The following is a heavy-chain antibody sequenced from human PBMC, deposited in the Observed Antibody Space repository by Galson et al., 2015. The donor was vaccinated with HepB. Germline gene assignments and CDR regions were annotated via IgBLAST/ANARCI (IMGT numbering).Heavy chain of an antibody. D-gene: IGHD3-22*01. CDR2: TSYDGNNR. J-gene: IGHJ4*02. V-gene: IGHV3-30*04. Sequence: SLRLSCAASGFSFSTYAMHWVRQAPGKGLEWVAVTSYDGNNRYYADSVKGRFTISRDNSKNTLYLQMNSLRAEDTAAYYCARASDTSGYYPAYWGQGTLVTVSS. CDR3: ARASDTSGYYPAY. CDR1: GFSFSTYA.